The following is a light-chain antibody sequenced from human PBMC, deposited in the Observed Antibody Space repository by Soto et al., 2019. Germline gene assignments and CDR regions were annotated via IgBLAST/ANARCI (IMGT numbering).Light chain of an antibody. CDR3: QQYNSDTS. V-gene: IGKV1-5*01. Sequence: DIQMTQSPSTLSASVGDSVNITCRASQSINKWLDWYQQKPGKAPNLLIFDASNLQSGVPSRFSGSGFGTEFALIISSLQPEDVATYYCQQYNSDTSSVGGTKVEIK. J-gene: IGKJ4*01. CDR2: DAS. CDR1: QSINKW.